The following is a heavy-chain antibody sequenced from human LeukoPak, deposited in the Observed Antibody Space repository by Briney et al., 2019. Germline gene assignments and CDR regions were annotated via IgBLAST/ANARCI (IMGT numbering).Heavy chain of an antibody. CDR3: AKGYCSGGTCYPWGNWFDP. D-gene: IGHD2-15*01. CDR1: GGSFSGYY. V-gene: IGHV4-34*01. Sequence: SETLSLTCAVYGGSFSGYYWSWIRQPPGKGLEWIGEINHSGSTNYNPSLKSRVTISVDTSKNQFSLKLSSVTAADTAVYYCAKGYCSGGTCYPWGNWFDPWGQGTLVTVSS. J-gene: IGHJ5*02. CDR2: INHSGST.